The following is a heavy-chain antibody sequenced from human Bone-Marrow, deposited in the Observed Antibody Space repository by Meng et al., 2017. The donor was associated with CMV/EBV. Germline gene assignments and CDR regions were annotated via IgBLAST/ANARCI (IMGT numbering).Heavy chain of an antibody. CDR2: INPSGGST. CDR1: GYTFTNYG. J-gene: IGHJ4*02. V-gene: IGHV1-46*01. Sequence: ASVKVSCKASGYTFTNYGIGWVRQAPGQGLEWMGIINPSGGSTSYAQKFQGRVTMTRDTSTSTVYMELSSLRSEDTAVYYCARDAPMVVDLKFDYWGQGNLVTVSS. D-gene: IGHD4/OR15-4a*01. CDR3: ARDAPMVVDLKFDY.